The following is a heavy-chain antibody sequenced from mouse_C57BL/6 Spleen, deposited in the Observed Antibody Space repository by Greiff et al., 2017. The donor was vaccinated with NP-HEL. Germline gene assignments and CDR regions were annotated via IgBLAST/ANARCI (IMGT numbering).Heavy chain of an antibody. CDR1: GYTFTDYN. J-gene: IGHJ4*01. D-gene: IGHD2-3*01. CDR2: INPNNGGT. Sequence: EVKLVESGPELVKPGASVKMSCKASGYTFTDYNMHWVKQSHGKSLEWIGYINPNNGGTSYNQKFKGKATLTVNKSSSTAYMELRSLTSEDSAVYYCARGRWLQYAMDYWGQGTSVTVSS. CDR3: ARGRWLQYAMDY. V-gene: IGHV1-22*01.